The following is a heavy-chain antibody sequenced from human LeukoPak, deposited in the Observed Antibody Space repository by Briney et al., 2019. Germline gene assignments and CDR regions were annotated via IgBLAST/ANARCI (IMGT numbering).Heavy chain of an antibody. D-gene: IGHD6-13*01. Sequence: GASVKVSCKASGYTFTGYYMHWVRQAPGQGLEWMGWINPNSGGTNYAQKFQGRVTMTRDTSISTAYMELSRLRSDDTAVYYCAPYSSSWYAEYFQHWGQGTLVTVSS. J-gene: IGHJ1*01. V-gene: IGHV1-2*02. CDR1: GYTFTGYY. CDR3: APYSSSWYAEYFQH. CDR2: INPNSGGT.